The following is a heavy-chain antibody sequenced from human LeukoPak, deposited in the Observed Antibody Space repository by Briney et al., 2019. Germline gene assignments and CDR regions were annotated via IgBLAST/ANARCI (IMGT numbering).Heavy chain of an antibody. CDR2: INHSGGT. D-gene: IGHD3-10*01. J-gene: IGHJ4*02. Sequence: ESSETLSLTCTVSGGSINSGDYYWSWIRQPPVKGLEWIGEINHSGGTNYNPSLKSRVTISVDTSKRQFSLKLSSVTAADTAVYYCARGVDYYGVWGQGTLVTVSS. CDR3: ARGVDYYGV. V-gene: IGHV4-34*01. CDR1: GGSINSGDYY.